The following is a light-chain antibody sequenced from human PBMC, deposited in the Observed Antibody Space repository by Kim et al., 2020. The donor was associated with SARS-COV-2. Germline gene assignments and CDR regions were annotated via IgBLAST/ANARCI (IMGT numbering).Light chain of an antibody. CDR2: NDS. J-gene: IGLJ2*01. CDR3: AAWDDSLGGHVV. Sequence: SELTQPPSASGTPGQRVTISCSGSSSNIGSETVNWYQQLPGAAPKLLIYNDSQRPSGVPDRFSGSKSGTSASLAISGLQSEDEADYYCAAWDDSLGGHVVFGGGTQLTVL. CDR1: SSNIGSET. V-gene: IGLV1-44*01.